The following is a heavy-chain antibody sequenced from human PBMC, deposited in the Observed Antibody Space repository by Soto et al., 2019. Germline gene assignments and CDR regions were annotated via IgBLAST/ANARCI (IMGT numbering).Heavy chain of an antibody. CDR2: INPNSGGT. CDR1: GYTFTGYY. V-gene: IGHV1-2*02. Sequence: GASVKVSCKASGYTFTGYYMHWVRQAPGQGLEWVGWINPNSGGTNYAQKFQGRVTMTRDTSISTAYMELSRLRSDDTAVYYCARDRGYYDSSGYFYWGQGTLVTVSS. CDR3: ARDRGYYDSSGYFY. D-gene: IGHD3-22*01. J-gene: IGHJ4*02.